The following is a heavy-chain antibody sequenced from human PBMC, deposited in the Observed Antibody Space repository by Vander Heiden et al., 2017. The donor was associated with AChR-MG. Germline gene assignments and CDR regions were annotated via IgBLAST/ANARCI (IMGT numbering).Heavy chain of an antibody. CDR3: ARALKGYYYYMDV. CDR1: GGSFSGYY. Sequence: QVQLQQWGAGLLTPSETLSLTCAVYGGSFSGYYWSWIRQPPGKGLEWIGEINHSGSTNYNPSLKSRVTISVDTSKNQFSLKLSSVTAADTAVYYCARALKGYYYYMDVWGKGTTVTVSS. J-gene: IGHJ6*03. CDR2: INHSGST. V-gene: IGHV4-34*01.